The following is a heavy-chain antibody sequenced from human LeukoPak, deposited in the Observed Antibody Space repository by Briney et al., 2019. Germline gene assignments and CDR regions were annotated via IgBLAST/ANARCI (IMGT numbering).Heavy chain of an antibody. CDR2: IDPKSGGT. CDR3: ARFPPRYSGSRDY. Sequence: ASVKVSCKASGYTCTAYYIHWVRRTPGQGLEWMGWIDPKSGGTYYSQRFQGRVTLTRDTTMSTLYLELSTLRSDDTAIYYCARFPPRYSGSRDYWGQGTLITVSS. J-gene: IGHJ4*02. D-gene: IGHD1-26*01. V-gene: IGHV1-2*02. CDR1: GYTCTAYY.